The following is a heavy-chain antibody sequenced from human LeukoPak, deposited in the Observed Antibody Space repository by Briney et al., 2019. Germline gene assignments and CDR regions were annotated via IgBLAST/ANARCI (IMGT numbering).Heavy chain of an antibody. CDR3: ARVYYDSSGYYLGEYFQH. Sequence: SETLSLTCAVYGGSFGGYYWSWIRQPPGKGLEWVGEINHSGSTNYNPSLKSRVTISVDTSKNQFSLKLSSVTAADTAVYYCARVYYDSSGYYLGEYFQHWGQGTLVTVSS. V-gene: IGHV4-34*01. D-gene: IGHD3-22*01. CDR2: INHSGST. CDR1: GGSFGGYY. J-gene: IGHJ1*01.